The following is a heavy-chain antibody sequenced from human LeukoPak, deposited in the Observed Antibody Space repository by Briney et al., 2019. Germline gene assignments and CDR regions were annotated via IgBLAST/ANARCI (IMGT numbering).Heavy chain of an antibody. V-gene: IGHV4-34*01. Sequence: SETLSLTCAVYGGSFSGYYWSWIRQPPGKGLEWIGEINHSGSTNYNPSLKSRVTISVDTSKNQFSLKLSSVTAADTAVYYCARGLTRIAAAGRREYYFDYWGQGSLVTVSS. CDR1: GGSFSGYY. CDR3: ARGLTRIAAAGRREYYFDY. J-gene: IGHJ4*02. D-gene: IGHD6-13*01. CDR2: INHSGST.